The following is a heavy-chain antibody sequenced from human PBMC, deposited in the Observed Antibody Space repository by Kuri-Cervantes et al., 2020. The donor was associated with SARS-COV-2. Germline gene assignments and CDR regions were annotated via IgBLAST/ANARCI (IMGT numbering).Heavy chain of an antibody. D-gene: IGHD6-19*01. CDR1: GFTFSSYS. Sequence: GGSWRPPGQASGFTFSSYSMNWVRQAPGKGLEWVGRARNEPTSYTTEYAASVKGRFTISRDDSKNSLYLQMNSLKTEDTAVYYCARHYSSGWLSDYWGQGTLVTVSS. CDR3: ARHYSSGWLSDY. V-gene: IGHV3-72*01. CDR2: ARNEPTSYTT. J-gene: IGHJ4*02.